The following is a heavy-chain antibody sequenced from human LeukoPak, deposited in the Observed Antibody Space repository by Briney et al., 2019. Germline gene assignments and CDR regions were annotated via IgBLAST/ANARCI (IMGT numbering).Heavy chain of an antibody. CDR1: GGTFSSYA. CDR3: ARGSYGDYDQYYYYYYGMDV. D-gene: IGHD4-17*01. CDR2: IIPIFGTA. Sequence: SVKVSCKASGGTFSSYAISWVRQAPGQGLEWMGGIIPIFGTANYAQKFQGRVTITADESTGTAYMELSSLGSEDTAVYYCARGSYGDYDQYYYYYYGMDVWGQGTTVTVSS. J-gene: IGHJ6*02. V-gene: IGHV1-69*01.